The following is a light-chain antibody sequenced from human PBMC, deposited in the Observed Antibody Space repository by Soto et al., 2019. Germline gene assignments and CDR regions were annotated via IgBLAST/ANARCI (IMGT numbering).Light chain of an antibody. CDR2: EVS. Sequence: QSALTQPASVSGSPGQSITISCTGTSSDVGSYNFVSWYQHLPGKAPKLMIYEVSNRPSGVSDRFSGSKSGNTASLTISGLQAEDEAAYYCSSYTTSSKYVFGTGTKATVL. J-gene: IGLJ1*01. V-gene: IGLV2-14*01. CDR3: SSYTTSSKYV. CDR1: SSDVGSYNF.